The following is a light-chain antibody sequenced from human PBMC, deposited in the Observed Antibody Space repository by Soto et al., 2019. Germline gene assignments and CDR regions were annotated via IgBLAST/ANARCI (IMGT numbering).Light chain of an antibody. CDR2: EIS. V-gene: IGKV2-24*01. J-gene: IGKJ2*01. CDR3: MQATQFPYT. Sequence: DIVMTQTPLASPVTLGQPASISCRSSQSLVHNNGNTYLSWLHQRPGQPPRLLMYEISNRFYGVPDRFSGSGAGADFTLRISRVAAEDVGVYYCMQATQFPYTFGQGTKLEIK. CDR1: QSLVHNNGNTY.